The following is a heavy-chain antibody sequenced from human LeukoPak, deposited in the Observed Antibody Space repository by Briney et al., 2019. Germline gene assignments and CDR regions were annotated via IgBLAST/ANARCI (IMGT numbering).Heavy chain of an antibody. J-gene: IGHJ4*02. CDR2: IRGSGGST. Sequence: GGSPRLSCAASGFTFSSYAMSWVRQAPGKGLEWVSTIRGSGGSTYYADSVKGRSTISRDNSKNTLYLQMNSLRAEDTAVYYCARRADSSGYYFDYWGQGTLVTVSS. CDR3: ARRADSSGYYFDY. V-gene: IGHV3-23*01. CDR1: GFTFSSYA. D-gene: IGHD3-22*01.